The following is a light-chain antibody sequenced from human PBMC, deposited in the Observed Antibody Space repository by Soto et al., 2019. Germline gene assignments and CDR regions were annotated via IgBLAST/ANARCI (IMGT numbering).Light chain of an antibody. CDR1: SSDFGGYNY. Sequence: QSVLTQPASVSGSPGQSITISCTGTSSDFGGYNYVSWYRQHPGRAPKLMIYDVSNRPSGVSNRFSGSKSGNTASLTISGLQAEDEADYYCSSYTRSSTYVFGTGTKVTVL. V-gene: IGLV2-14*01. CDR3: SSYTRSSTYV. J-gene: IGLJ1*01. CDR2: DVS.